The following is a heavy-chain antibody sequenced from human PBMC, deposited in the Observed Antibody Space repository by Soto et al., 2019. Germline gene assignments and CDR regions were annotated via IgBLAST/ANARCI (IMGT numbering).Heavy chain of an antibody. Sequence: SETLSLTCSFSCGSIVSGGYFWSWIRQHPGKGLEWIGYIYYSGGTNYNPSLKSRVTISVDTSKNQFSLRLRSVTAADTAIYFCARVAARGSAHRYYYTMDVWGQGTTVTVSS. J-gene: IGHJ6*02. CDR3: ARVAARGSAHRYYYTMDV. V-gene: IGHV4-31*03. D-gene: IGHD6-6*01. CDR2: IYYSGGT. CDR1: CGSIVSGGYF.